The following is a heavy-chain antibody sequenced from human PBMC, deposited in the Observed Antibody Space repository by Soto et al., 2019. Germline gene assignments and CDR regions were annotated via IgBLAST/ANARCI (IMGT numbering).Heavy chain of an antibody. CDR3: ARDRANWKDYSYYGMDV. Sequence: QVQLQESGPGLVKPSQTLSLTCTVSGGSISSGDDFWTWIRQPPGKGLEWIGYIYYSGSTYYNPSLKSRLTMSVDTSKNQFSLKLSSVTAADTAVYYCARDRANWKDYSYYGMDVWGQGTTLTVSS. CDR2: IYYSGST. V-gene: IGHV4-30-4*01. J-gene: IGHJ6*02. CDR1: GGSISSGDDF. D-gene: IGHD1-20*01.